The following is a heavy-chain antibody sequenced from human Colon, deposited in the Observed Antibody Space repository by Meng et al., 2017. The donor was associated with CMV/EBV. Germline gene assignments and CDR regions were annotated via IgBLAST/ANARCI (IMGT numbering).Heavy chain of an antibody. D-gene: IGHD3-16*01. CDR2: MEPTTGRT. CDR3: ASHSSYVWGSHH. Sequence: VRLVRLGGEVRLHGSQVKVSCKASRYRSTGYYIHWVRQATGQRIEWMVWMEPTTGRTDYAQKFQGTVTMIRDTSISTAYLELSRLTSDDTAVYYCASHSSYVWGSHHWGQGTLVTVSS. CDR1: RYRSTGYY. V-gene: IGHV1-2*02. J-gene: IGHJ1*01.